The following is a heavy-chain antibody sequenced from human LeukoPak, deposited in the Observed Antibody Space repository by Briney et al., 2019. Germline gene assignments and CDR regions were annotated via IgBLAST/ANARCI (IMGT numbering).Heavy chain of an antibody. V-gene: IGHV3-9*01. Sequence: GGSLRLSCAASGFTFDDYAMHWVRQAPGKGLEWVSGISWNSGSIGYADSVKGRFTISRDNANNSLYLQMNSLRAEDTALYYCAKGITYYDFWSGYAFDYWGQGTLVTVSS. CDR3: AKGITYYDFWSGYAFDY. CDR1: GFTFDDYA. J-gene: IGHJ4*02. D-gene: IGHD3-3*01. CDR2: ISWNSGSI.